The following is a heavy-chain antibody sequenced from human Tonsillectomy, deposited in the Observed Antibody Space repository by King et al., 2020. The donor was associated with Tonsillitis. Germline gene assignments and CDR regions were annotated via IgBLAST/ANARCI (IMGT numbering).Heavy chain of an antibody. D-gene: IGHD3-16*02. J-gene: IGHJ4*02. V-gene: IGHV4-4*02. CDR1: GGSISSSNW. Sequence: HVQLQESGPGLVKPSGTLSLTCAVSGGSISSSNWWSWVRQPPGKGLEWIGEIYHSGSTNYNPSLKSRVNISVDKSKNQFSLKLSSVTAADTAVYYCARDHVYDYVWGSYRQYYFDYWGQGTLVTVSS. CDR3: ARDHVYDYVWGSYRQYYFDY. CDR2: IYHSGST.